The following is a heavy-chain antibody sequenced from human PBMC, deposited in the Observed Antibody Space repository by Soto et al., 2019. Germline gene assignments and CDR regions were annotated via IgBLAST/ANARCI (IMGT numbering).Heavy chain of an antibody. D-gene: IGHD2-15*01. CDR2: ISSSGYI. Sequence: VGSLRLSCAASGFNFNSYTINWVRQAPGKRLEWLSSISSSGYIFSTDSVRGRFTISRDNAKNSVYLQIKSLRAEDTAVYFCARDCSGGSCYPGXDVCGQGTTVTVYS. CDR1: GFNFNSYT. CDR3: ARDCSGGSCYPGXDV. J-gene: IGHJ6*02. V-gene: IGHV3-21*01.